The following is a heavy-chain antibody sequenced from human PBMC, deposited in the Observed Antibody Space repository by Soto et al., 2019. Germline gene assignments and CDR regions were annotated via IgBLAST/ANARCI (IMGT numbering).Heavy chain of an antibody. CDR2: ISSRSSSI. CDR1: GFTFSSYS. J-gene: IGHJ6*03. Sequence: EVQLVESGGGLVQPGGSLRLSCAASGFTFSSYSMKWVRQAPGKGLEWVSYISSRSSSIYYADSVKGRFTISRDNAKNSLFLQMDSLRAEDTAVYYCARLTKGDGYDFWSGFYDMDVWGKGTTVTVSS. V-gene: IGHV3-48*01. CDR3: ARLTKGDGYDFWSGFYDMDV. D-gene: IGHD3-3*01.